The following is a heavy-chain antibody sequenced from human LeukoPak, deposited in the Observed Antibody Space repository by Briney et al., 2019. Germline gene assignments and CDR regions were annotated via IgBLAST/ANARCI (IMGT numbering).Heavy chain of an antibody. V-gene: IGHV4-39*01. J-gene: IGHJ5*02. CDR3: ATLYSGSLAYRWFDP. Sequence: SSETLSLTCTVSGGSISSSSHYWGWIRQPRGKGLEWVGSIYYSGSTYYNPSLKRRVTISVDTSKNQFSLKLSSVAAADTAVYYSATLYSGSLAYRWFDPWGQGTLVTVSP. D-gene: IGHD1-26*01. CDR1: GGSISSSSHY. CDR2: IYYSGST.